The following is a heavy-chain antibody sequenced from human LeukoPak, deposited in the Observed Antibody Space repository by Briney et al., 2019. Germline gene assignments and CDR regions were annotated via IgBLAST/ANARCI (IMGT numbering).Heavy chain of an antibody. CDR1: GYTFTSYD. V-gene: IGHV1-8*01. CDR3: ARDWGYYGSGSYLAHAAFDI. Sequence: ASVKVSCKASGYTFTSYDINWVRQATGQGLEWMGWMNPNSGNTGYAQKFQGRVTMTRDTSISTAYMELSRLRSDDTAVYYCARDWGYYGSGSYLAHAAFDIWGQGTMVTVSS. J-gene: IGHJ3*02. D-gene: IGHD3-10*01. CDR2: MNPNSGNT.